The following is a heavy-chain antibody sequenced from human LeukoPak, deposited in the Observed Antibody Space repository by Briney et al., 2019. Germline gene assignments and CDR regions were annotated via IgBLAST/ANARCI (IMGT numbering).Heavy chain of an antibody. CDR1: GFTLSTYY. V-gene: IGHV3-53*01. CDR2: VYSGGST. D-gene: IGHD1-1*01. J-gene: IGHJ2*01. CDR3: ARVGDHFHWNRYL. Sequence: GGSLRLSCAASGFTLSTYYMNWVRQAPGKGLEGGSIVYSGGSTYYAESVKRRFTISRDTSKNSLSLQMNRRRAEDTAVYVCARVGDHFHWNRYLWGRGTLVTVSS.